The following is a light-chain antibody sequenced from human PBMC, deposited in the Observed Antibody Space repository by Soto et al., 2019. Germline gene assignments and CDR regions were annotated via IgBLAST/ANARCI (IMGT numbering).Light chain of an antibody. Sequence: QSAPTQPASVSGSPGQSITISCTGTSSDVGGYIYVSWYQHHSGKAPKLIIYEVSNRPSGVSNRFSGSKSGNTASLTISGLQAEDEADYYCNSYTNDRPLVFGGGTKLTVL. CDR1: SSDVGGYIY. V-gene: IGLV2-14*01. CDR3: NSYTNDRPLV. J-gene: IGLJ3*02. CDR2: EVS.